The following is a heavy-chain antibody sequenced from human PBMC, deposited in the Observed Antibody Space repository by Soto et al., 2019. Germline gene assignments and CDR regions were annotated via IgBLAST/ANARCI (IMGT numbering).Heavy chain of an antibody. Sequence: EVQLVESGGGLVQPGGSLRLSCAASGFTVSSYYMSWVRQAPGKGLEWVSVIYSGGSTYYADSWKGRFTISRDNSKNTLYLQMNSLRAEDTAVYYCASAPPYVGDYSREGMDVWGQGTTVTVSS. CDR1: GFTVSSYY. V-gene: IGHV3-66*01. CDR2: IYSGGST. CDR3: ASAPPYVGDYSREGMDV. D-gene: IGHD4-17*01. J-gene: IGHJ6*02.